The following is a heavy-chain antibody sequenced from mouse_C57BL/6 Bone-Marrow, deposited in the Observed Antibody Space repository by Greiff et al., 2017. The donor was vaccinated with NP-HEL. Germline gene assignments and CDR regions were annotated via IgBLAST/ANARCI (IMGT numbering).Heavy chain of an antibody. CDR1: GYTFTSYW. Sequence: VQLQQPGAELVKPGDEVKMSCKASGYTFTSYWITWVKQRPGQGLEWIGDIYPGSGSTNYNEKFKSKATLTVDTSSSTAYMQLSSLTSEDSAVYYCARWGVTTPLAYWGQGTLVTVSA. D-gene: IGHD2-2*01. J-gene: IGHJ3*01. CDR2: IYPGSGST. CDR3: ARWGVTTPLAY. V-gene: IGHV1-55*01.